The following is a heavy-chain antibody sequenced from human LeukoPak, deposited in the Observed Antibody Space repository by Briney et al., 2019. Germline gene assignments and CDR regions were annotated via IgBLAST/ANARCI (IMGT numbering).Heavy chain of an antibody. Sequence: GGSLRLSCAASGFTFDDYAMHWVRQAPGKGLEWVSGIIWSSCSIVYADSVKRLFTISRDNAKNYLHLQINRLSYEDTAFYYCAIFNGDYYGMDVWGQGTTVTVSS. CDR2: IIWSSCSI. D-gene: IGHD4-17*01. J-gene: IGHJ6*02. CDR1: GFTFDDYA. V-gene: IGHV3-9*01. CDR3: AIFNGDYYGMDV.